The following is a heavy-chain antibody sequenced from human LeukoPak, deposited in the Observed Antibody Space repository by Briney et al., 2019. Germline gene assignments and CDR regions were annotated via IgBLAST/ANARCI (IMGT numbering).Heavy chain of an antibody. Sequence: PGGSLRLSCAASGFTFSSYAMSWVRQAPEKGLEWVSAISGSGATSYYADSVKGRFTISRDKSNNTLYLQMNSLRAEDTAVYYCAKDYAYYYGSGIGGFEYWGQGTLVTVSS. CDR1: GFTFSSYA. J-gene: IGHJ4*02. CDR3: AKDYAYYYGSGIGGFEY. CDR2: ISGSGATS. V-gene: IGHV3-23*01. D-gene: IGHD3-10*01.